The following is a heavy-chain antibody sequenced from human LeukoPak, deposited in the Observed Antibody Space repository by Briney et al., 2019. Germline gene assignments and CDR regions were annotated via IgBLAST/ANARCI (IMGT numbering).Heavy chain of an antibody. CDR3: ARESYYDSGGYYYPEY. CDR1: GYSISSGDY. D-gene: IGHD3-22*01. V-gene: IGHV4-38-2*02. Sequence: SETLSLTCGASGYSISSGDYWGWIRQPPGKGLEWIGTIYRTGRTYYNPSLKSRVTISVDTSKNQFSLKLNSVTAADTAVYYCARESYYDSGGYYYPEYWGQGTLVTVSS. J-gene: IGHJ4*02. CDR2: IYRTGRT.